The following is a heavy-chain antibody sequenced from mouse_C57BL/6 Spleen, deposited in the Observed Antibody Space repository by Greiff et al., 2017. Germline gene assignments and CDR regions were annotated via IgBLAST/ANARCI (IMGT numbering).Heavy chain of an antibody. D-gene: IGHD2-4*01. CDR2: IYPGDGDT. Sequence: QVQLKESGAELVKPGASVKISCKASGYAFSSYWMNWVKQRPGKGLEWIGQIYPGDGDTNYNGKFKGKATLTADKSSSTAYMQLSSLTSEDSAVYFCARERDDYHLDYWGQGTTLTVSS. CDR1: GYAFSSYW. J-gene: IGHJ2*01. V-gene: IGHV1-80*01. CDR3: ARERDDYHLDY.